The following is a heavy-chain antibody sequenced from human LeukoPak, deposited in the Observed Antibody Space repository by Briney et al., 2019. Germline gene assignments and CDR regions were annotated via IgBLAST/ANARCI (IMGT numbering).Heavy chain of an antibody. Sequence: GASVKVSCKASGGTFSSYAISWVRQAPGQGLEWMGGIIPIFGTANYAQKFQGRVTITADKSTSTAYMELSSLRSEDTAVYYCARDWCSGGSCPHPRYYFDYWGQGTLVTVSS. CDR3: ARDWCSGGSCPHPRYYFDY. CDR1: GGTFSSYA. CDR2: IIPIFGTA. D-gene: IGHD2-15*01. J-gene: IGHJ4*02. V-gene: IGHV1-69*06.